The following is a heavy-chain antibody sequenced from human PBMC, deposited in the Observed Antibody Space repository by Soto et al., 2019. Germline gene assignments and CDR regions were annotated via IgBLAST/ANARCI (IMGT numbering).Heavy chain of an antibody. J-gene: IGHJ4*02. CDR3: GGRASGYYYDSSGYFDY. CDR2: IYYSGST. Sequence: SETLSLTCTVSGGSISSYYWSWIRQPPGKGLEWIGYIYYSGSTNYNPSLKSRVTISVDTSKNQFSLKLSSVTAADTAVYYCGGRASGYYYDSSGYFDYGGGEPLVPFP. V-gene: IGHV4-59*01. CDR1: GGSISSYY. D-gene: IGHD3-22*01.